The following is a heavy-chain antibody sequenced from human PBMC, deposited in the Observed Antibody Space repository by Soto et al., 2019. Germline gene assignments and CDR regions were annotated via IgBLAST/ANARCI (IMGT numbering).Heavy chain of an antibody. D-gene: IGHD4-17*01. CDR1: GYTFTSYA. CDR3: ARRLPYDDYGYVD. Sequence: ASVKVSCKASGYTFTSYAMHWVRQAPGQRPEWMGWINAGNGNTKYSQKFQGRVTITGDTSASTAYMELSSLRSEDTAVYYCARRLPYDDYGYVDWGQGTLVTVSS. J-gene: IGHJ4*02. CDR2: INAGNGNT. V-gene: IGHV1-3*01.